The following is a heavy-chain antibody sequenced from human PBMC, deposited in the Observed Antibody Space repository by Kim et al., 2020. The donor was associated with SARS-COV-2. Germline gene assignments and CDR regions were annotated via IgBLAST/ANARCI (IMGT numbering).Heavy chain of an antibody. CDR3: ARGWNTLVRGTAVYFDY. Sequence: LKSRVTISVDTSKNQFSLKLRSVTAADTAVYYCARGWNTLVRGTAVYFDYWGQGTLVTVSS. J-gene: IGHJ4*02. V-gene: IGHV4-34*01. D-gene: IGHD3-10*01.